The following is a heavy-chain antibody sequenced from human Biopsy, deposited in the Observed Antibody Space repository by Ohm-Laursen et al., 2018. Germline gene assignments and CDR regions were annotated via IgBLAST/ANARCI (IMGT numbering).Heavy chain of an antibody. J-gene: IGHJ1*01. V-gene: IGHV4-59*11. CDR1: GGSFTGHY. Sequence: PSDTLSLTCTVSGGSFTGHYWSWIRQPPGKGLEWIGHISCTGYTSYNASLKSRVTISVDTSRKHFSLRLTSLAAADTAVYYCARGSNEYGGLYFPHWGQGTLVTVSS. D-gene: IGHD4-23*01. CDR2: ISCTGYT. CDR3: ARGSNEYGGLYFPH.